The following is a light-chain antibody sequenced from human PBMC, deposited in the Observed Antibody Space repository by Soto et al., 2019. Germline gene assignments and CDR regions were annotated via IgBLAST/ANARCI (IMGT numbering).Light chain of an antibody. V-gene: IGKV1-39*01. Sequence: IQMTQSPSSLSASVGDSVTVTCRASQSINIYLNWYQQKPGKAPTLLIYGASSLQSGGPSRFTGGGSRTDFTLTISSLQPEVFATYSCQQSYRSPYTFGQGTKLEIK. CDR3: QQSYRSPYT. CDR1: QSINIY. J-gene: IGKJ2*01. CDR2: GAS.